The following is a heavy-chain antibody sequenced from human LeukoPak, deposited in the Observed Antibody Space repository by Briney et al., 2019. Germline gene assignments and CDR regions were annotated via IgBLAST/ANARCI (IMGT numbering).Heavy chain of an antibody. CDR2: ISSSSGYT. D-gene: IGHD2-21*02. V-gene: IGHV3-21*01. Sequence: GGSLRLSCATYRFTFSSYSMNWVRQAPGKGLEWVSSISSSSGYTYYADSVKGRFTVSRDNAKNSLFLQMNSLRAEDTAVYYCARGTMTADYWGQGTLVTVSS. CDR3: ARGTMTADY. CDR1: RFTFSSYS. J-gene: IGHJ4*02.